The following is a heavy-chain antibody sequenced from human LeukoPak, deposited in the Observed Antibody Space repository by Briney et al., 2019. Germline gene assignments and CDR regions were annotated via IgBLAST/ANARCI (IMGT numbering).Heavy chain of an antibody. Sequence: PGGSLRLSCVASGFTFSENWMHWVRQAPGKGLAWVSHINRDGGLTNYADSVKGRFTISRDNSKNTVYLQMNSLRAEDTAVYYCAKTTTGYSSGRFPGWPVDYWGQGTLVIVSS. J-gene: IGHJ4*02. D-gene: IGHD6-19*01. V-gene: IGHV3-74*01. CDR1: GFTFSENW. CDR2: INRDGGLT. CDR3: AKTTTGYSSGRFPGWPVDY.